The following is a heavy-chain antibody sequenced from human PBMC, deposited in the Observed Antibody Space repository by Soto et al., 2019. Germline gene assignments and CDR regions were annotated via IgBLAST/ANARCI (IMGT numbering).Heavy chain of an antibody. D-gene: IGHD3-10*01. V-gene: IGHV3-23*01. Sequence: GGSLRLSCAASGFTFSSYGMSWVRQAPGKGLEWVSAISGSGGTTYYADSVKGRFTISRDNSKNTLYLQMNSLRAEDTAVYYCAKGYGSGSFTHAFDIWGQGTMVTVPS. J-gene: IGHJ3*02. CDR1: GFTFSSYG. CDR2: ISGSGGTT. CDR3: AKGYGSGSFTHAFDI.